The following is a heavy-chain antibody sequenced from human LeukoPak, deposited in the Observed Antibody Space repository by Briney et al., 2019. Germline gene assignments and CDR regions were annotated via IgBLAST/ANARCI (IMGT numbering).Heavy chain of an antibody. J-gene: IGHJ4*02. D-gene: IGHD3-3*01. CDR3: ARHAPYDFWSGYLY. CDR2: INAGNGNT. Sequence: GASVKVSCKASGYTFTSYAMHWVRQAPGQRLEWMGWINAGNGNTKYSQEFQGRVTITRDTSASTAYMELSSLRSEDTAVYYCARHAPYDFWSGYLYWGQGTLVTVSS. CDR1: GYTFTSYA. V-gene: IGHV1-3*03.